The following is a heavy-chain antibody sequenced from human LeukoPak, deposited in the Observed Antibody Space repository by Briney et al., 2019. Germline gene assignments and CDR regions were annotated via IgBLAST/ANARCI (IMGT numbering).Heavy chain of an antibody. CDR3: ARDRNIYGSDWGNWFDP. D-gene: IGHD7-27*01. J-gene: IGHJ5*02. CDR1: GFTFSDNW. Sequence: GGSLRLSCAASGFTFSDNWMHWVRQAPGKGLVWVSVISSDGSGTTYADSVKGRFTISRDNAKNTLYLQMDSLRAEDTAVYYCARDRNIYGSDWGNWFDPWGQGTLVTVSS. CDR2: ISSDGSGT. V-gene: IGHV3-74*01.